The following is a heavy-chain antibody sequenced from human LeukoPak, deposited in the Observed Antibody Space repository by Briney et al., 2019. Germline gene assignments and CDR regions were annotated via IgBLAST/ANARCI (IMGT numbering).Heavy chain of an antibody. D-gene: IGHD3-22*01. J-gene: IGHJ4*02. CDR3: ARDINYYDSSGYGFDY. V-gene: IGHV4-61*02. CDR2: IYTSGST. CDR1: GGSVSSAGYY. Sequence: SETLSLTCTVSGGSVSSAGYYWSWIRQPAGKGLEWIGRIYTSGSTNYNPSLKSRVTISVDTSKNQFSLKLSSVTAADTAVYYCARDINYYDSSGYGFDYWGQGTLVTVSS.